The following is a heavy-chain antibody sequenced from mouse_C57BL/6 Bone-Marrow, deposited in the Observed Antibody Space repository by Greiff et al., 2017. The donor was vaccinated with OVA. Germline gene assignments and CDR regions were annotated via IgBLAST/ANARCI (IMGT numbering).Heavy chain of an antibody. CDR2: INPNYGTT. CDR3: ARSATVVRDHWYFDV. CDR1: GYSFTDYN. V-gene: IGHV1-39*01. J-gene: IGHJ1*03. D-gene: IGHD1-1*01. Sequence: EVKLVESGPELVKPGASVKISCKASGYSFTDYNMNWVKQSNGKSLEWIGVINPNYGTTSYNQKFKGKATLTVDQSSSTAYMQLNSLTSEDSAVYYCARSATVVRDHWYFDVWGTGTTVTVSS.